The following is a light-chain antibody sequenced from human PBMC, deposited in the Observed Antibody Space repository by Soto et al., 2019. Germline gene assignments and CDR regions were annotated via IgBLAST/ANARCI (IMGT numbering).Light chain of an antibody. CDR1: QPIKTW. CDR2: TAS. Sequence: DIQLTQSPASVSAAVGDRINISCRASQPIKTWLAWYQQKPGKGPKLLIYTASTLETGVPSRFSGSGSGTDFTLTISSLQPEDAAIYSCQQAASFPFTFGPGAKVHL. V-gene: IGKV1-12*02. CDR3: QQAASFPFT. J-gene: IGKJ3*01.